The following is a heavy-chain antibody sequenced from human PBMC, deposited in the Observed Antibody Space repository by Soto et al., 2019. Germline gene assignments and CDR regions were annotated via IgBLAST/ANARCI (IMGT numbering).Heavy chain of an antibody. V-gene: IGHV4-59*08. CDR2: IYSSGST. CDR3: SRHAAGGGYLHAFDH. J-gene: IGHJ4*02. CDR1: GGSISSYY. D-gene: IGHD2-21*02. Sequence: PSEPLSLACTVSGGSISSYYWSWIRQPPGKGLEWIGYIYSSGSTNYSPSLKGRVTISVDTSKNQFSLKLSSVTAADTAVYYWSRHAAGGGYLHAFDHRGQGPRVAVS.